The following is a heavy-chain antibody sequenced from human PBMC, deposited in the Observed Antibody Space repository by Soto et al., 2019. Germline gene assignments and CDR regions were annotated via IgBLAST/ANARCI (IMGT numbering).Heavy chain of an antibody. V-gene: IGHV1-24*01. CDR3: ATTGPWSGYYTGITNHNTPLY. CDR1: GYTLTELS. CDR2: FDPEDGET. D-gene: IGHD3-3*01. J-gene: IGHJ4*02. Sequence: GASVKVSCKVSGYTLTELSMHWVRQAPGKGLEWMGGFDPEDGETIYAQKFQGRVTMTEDTSTDTAYMELSSLRSEDTAVYYCATTGPWSGYYTGITNHNTPLYWGQGTLVTVSS.